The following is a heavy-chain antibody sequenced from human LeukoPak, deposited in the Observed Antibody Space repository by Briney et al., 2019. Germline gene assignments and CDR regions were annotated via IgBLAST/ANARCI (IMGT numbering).Heavy chain of an antibody. CDR2: IRYDGSNK. J-gene: IGHJ3*02. CDR3: VREGSGSNWRAFDM. Sequence: GGSLRLSCAASGFTFSSYGMHWVRQAPGKGLEWVAFIRYDGSNKYYADSVKGRFTISRDNAKNTLYLQMNSLRAEDTAAYYCVREGSGSNWRAFDMWGQGTMVTVSS. CDR1: GFTFSSYG. V-gene: IGHV3-30*02. D-gene: IGHD1-26*01.